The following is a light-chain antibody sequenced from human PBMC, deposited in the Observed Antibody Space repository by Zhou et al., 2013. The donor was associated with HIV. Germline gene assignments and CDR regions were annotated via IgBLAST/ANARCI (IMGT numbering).Light chain of an antibody. J-gene: IGKJ1*01. V-gene: IGKV3-20*01. CDR1: QSVSSSY. CDR3: QQYGNSPHWT. Sequence: EIVLTQSPGTLSLSPGERATLSCRASQSVSSSYLAWYQQKPGQAPRLLIYGASSRATGIPDRFSGSGSGTDFTLTISRLEPEDFAVYYCQQYGNSPHWTFGQGTKVEIK. CDR2: GAS.